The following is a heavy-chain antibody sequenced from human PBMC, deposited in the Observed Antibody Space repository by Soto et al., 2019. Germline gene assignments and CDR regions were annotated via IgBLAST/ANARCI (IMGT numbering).Heavy chain of an antibody. D-gene: IGHD3-22*01. CDR3: AKDLVEYYYDSSGYWRYGMDV. J-gene: IGHJ6*02. V-gene: IGHV3-30*18. Sequence: QVQLVESGGGVVQPGRSLRLSCAASGFTFSRYGMHWVRQAPGKGLEWVAVISYDGSNKYYADSVKGRFTISRDNSKNTLYLQMNSLRAEDTAVYYCAKDLVEYYYDSSGYWRYGMDVWGQGTTVTVSS. CDR2: ISYDGSNK. CDR1: GFTFSRYG.